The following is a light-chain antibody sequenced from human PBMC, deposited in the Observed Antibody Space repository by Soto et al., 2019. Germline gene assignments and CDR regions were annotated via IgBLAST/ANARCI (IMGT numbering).Light chain of an antibody. Sequence: NFMLTQPHSVSESPGKTVTISCTRSSGSIASNYVQWYQQRPGSAPTTVIYEDNQRPSGVPDRFSGSIDSSSNSASLTISGLTTEDEADYYCHSSDSSKGVFGGGTKLTVL. CDR3: HSSDSSKGV. CDR2: EDN. V-gene: IGLV6-57*03. J-gene: IGLJ2*01. CDR1: SGSIASNY.